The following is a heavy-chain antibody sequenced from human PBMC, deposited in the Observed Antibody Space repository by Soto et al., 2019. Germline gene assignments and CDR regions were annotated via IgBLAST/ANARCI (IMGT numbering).Heavy chain of an antibody. D-gene: IGHD3-10*01. J-gene: IGHJ4*02. CDR2: ISSSSSYI. CDR3: ARDSYGSGSYSDY. CDR1: GFTFSSYS. V-gene: IGHV3-21*01. Sequence: GGSLRLSCAASGFTFSSYSMNWVRQAPGKGLEWVSSISSSSSYIYYAASVKGGITISRDNAKNSLYLQMNSLRAEDTAVYYCARDSYGSGSYSDYWGQGTLVTVSS.